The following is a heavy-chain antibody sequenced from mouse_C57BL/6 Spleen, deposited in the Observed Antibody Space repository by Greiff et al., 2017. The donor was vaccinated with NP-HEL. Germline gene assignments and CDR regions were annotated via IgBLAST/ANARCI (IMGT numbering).Heavy chain of an antibody. Sequence: EVQLQESGPGLVKPSQSLSLTCSVTGYSITSGYYWNWIRQFPGNKLEWMGYISYDGSNNYNPSLKNRISITRDTSKNQFFLKLNSVTTEDTATYYCARITGTDYAMDYWGLGTSVTVSS. J-gene: IGHJ4*01. V-gene: IGHV3-6*01. CDR3: ARITGTDYAMDY. D-gene: IGHD4-1*01. CDR2: ISYDGSN. CDR1: GYSITSGYY.